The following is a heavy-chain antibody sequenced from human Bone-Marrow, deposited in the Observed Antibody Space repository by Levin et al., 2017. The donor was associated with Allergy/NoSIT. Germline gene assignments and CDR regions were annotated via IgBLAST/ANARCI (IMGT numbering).Heavy chain of an antibody. CDR3: ARTGRDAFDI. V-gene: IGHV3-30-3*01. J-gene: IGHJ3*02. D-gene: IGHD3-10*01. CDR1: GFTFSSYA. Sequence: GESLKISCAASGFTFSSYAMHWVRQAPGKGLEWVAVTSYDESIKYYADSVKGRFTISRDNSKNTLYLQMNSLRAEDSAVYYCARTGRDAFDIWGQGTMVTVSS. CDR2: TSYDESIK.